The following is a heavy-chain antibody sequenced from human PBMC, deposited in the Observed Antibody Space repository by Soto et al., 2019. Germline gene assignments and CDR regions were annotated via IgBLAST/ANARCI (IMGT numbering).Heavy chain of an antibody. CDR1: GFTFSSYA. J-gene: IGHJ4*02. Sequence: GGSLRLSCAASGFTFSSYAMSWVRQAPGKGLEWVSAISGSGGSTYYADSVKGRFTISRDNSKNTLYLQMNSLRAEDTAVYYCAKDTMVRGVIIIAIDYWGQGTLVTVSS. CDR2: ISGSGGST. V-gene: IGHV3-23*01. CDR3: AKDTMVRGVIIIAIDY. D-gene: IGHD3-10*01.